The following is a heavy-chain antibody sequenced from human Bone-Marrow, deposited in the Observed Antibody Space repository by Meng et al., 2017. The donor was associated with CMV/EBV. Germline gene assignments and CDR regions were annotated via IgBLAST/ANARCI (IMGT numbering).Heavy chain of an antibody. J-gene: IGHJ4*02. D-gene: IGHD6-13*01. Sequence: SGFIFNTYSMSWVRQAPVKGLEWVSAITSGGAGTYYKDSVKGRFTVSRDNSKNTLYLQMDSLRADDTAVYYCVRRAADSTNRRFDFWGQGTLVTVSS. CDR1: GFIFNTYS. CDR2: ITSGGAGT. V-gene: IGHV3-23*01. CDR3: VRRAADSTNRRFDF.